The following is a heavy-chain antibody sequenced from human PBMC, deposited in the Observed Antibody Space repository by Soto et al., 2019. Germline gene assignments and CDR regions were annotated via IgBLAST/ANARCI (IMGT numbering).Heavy chain of an antibody. CDR3: ARSPPGIAAAGHYYYYGMDV. J-gene: IGHJ6*02. CDR1: GYSFTSYW. Sequence: LKISCKGSGYSFTSYWIGWVRQMPGKGLEWMGIIYPGDSDTRYSPSFQGQVTISADKSISTAYLQWSSLKASDTAMYYCARSPPGIAAAGHYYYYGMDVWGQGTTVTVSS. CDR2: IYPGDSDT. V-gene: IGHV5-51*01. D-gene: IGHD6-13*01.